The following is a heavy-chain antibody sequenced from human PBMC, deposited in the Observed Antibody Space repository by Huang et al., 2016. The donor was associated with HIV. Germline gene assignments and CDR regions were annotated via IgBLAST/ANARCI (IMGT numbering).Heavy chain of an antibody. J-gene: IGHJ4*02. CDR2: IYYSGNI. V-gene: IGHV4-39*01. CDR1: GSSISSSYY. CDR3: ARPLTGTTALGY. D-gene: IGHD1-20*01. Sequence: QLQLQESGPGLVKPSETLFLTCTVSGSSISSSYYWGWIRQPPGKGLEWIGNIYYSGNISYNPSLKSRVTISVDTSKNHISLKVDSVTAADTAVYYCARPLTGTTALGYWGQGTLVTVSS.